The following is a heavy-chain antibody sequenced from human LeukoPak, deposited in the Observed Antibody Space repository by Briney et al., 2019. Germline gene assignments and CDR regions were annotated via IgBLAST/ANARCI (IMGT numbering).Heavy chain of an antibody. D-gene: IGHD1-20*01. CDR3: ARERGITASADWFDP. CDR1: GFIFSSYS. V-gene: IGHV3-21*01. J-gene: IGHJ5*02. CDR2: IRSSSSYI. Sequence: GGSLRLSCAASGFIFSSYSMNWVRQAPGKGLEWASSIRSSSSYIYYAESVKGRFTISRDNANNSMYLQMNSLRAEDTAVYYCARERGITASADWFDPWGRGTLVTVSS.